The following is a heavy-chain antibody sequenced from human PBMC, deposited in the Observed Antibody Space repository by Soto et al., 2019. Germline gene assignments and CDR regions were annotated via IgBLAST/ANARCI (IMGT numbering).Heavy chain of an antibody. D-gene: IGHD3-16*01. J-gene: IGHJ6*03. CDR2: IYRSGST. Sequence: NPSETLSLTCTVSGDSVRNQYWSWIRRPPGRGLEWIGYIYRSGSTKYNPSLKSRLTISVDTSKNQFSLKLSSVNAADSAVYYCARTLDYGHMDVWGKGTTVTVS. CDR1: GDSVRNQY. V-gene: IGHV4-4*09. CDR3: ARTLDYGHMDV.